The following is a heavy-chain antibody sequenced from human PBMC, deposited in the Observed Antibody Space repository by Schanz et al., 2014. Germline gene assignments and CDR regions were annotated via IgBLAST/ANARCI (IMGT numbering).Heavy chain of an antibody. D-gene: IGHD1-26*01. Sequence: QVQLVQSGAEVKKPGASVRVSCKASGYSFTTYDVNWVRQATGQGLEWMGWMNPTTGNRGYAQNFQGRVTMTRHTSISTAYMELSSLRSEDTAVYYCARAPVTVGAYHYYMDVWGKGTTVTVS. CDR3: ARAPVTVGAYHYYMDV. CDR1: GYSFTTYD. J-gene: IGHJ6*03. CDR2: MNPTTGNR. V-gene: IGHV1-8*01.